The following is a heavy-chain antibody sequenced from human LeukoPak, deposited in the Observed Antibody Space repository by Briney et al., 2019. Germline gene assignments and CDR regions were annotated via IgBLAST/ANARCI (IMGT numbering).Heavy chain of an antibody. J-gene: IGHJ5*02. Sequence: GASVKVSCKASGYTFTSYYMHWVRQAPGQGLEWMGIINPSGGSTSNAQKFQGRVTMTRDTSTSTVYMELSSLRSEDTAVYYCARDYYDSSGYPRSYNWFDPWGQGTLVTVSS. V-gene: IGHV1-46*01. CDR3: ARDYYDSSGYPRSYNWFDP. CDR2: INPSGGST. D-gene: IGHD3-22*01. CDR1: GYTFTSYY.